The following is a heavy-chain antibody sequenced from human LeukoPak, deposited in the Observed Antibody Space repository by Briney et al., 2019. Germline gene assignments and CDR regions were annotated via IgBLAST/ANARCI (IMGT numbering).Heavy chain of an antibody. CDR1: GGSISSYY. Sequence: SETLSLTCTVSGGSISSYYWSWIRQPPGKGLEWIGCIHYTGSTKYNPSLESRVIISQDTPNNQFSLTVNFVTAADTAVYYCARVPTTMTTRVHFDYWGRGTLVTVSS. CDR3: ARVPTTMTTRVHFDY. J-gene: IGHJ4*02. V-gene: IGHV4-59*01. CDR2: IHYTGST. D-gene: IGHD4-17*01.